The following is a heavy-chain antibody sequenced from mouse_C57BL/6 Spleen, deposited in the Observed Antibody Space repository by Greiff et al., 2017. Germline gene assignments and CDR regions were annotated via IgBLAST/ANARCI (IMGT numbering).Heavy chain of an antibody. V-gene: IGHV1-61*01. CDR1: GYTFTSYW. CDR3: ARRDDYDVGNEGY. D-gene: IGHD2-4*01. Sequence: VQLQQPGAELVRPGSSVKLSCKASGYTFTSYWMDWVKQRPGQGLEWIGNIYPSDSETHYNQKFKDKATLTVDKSSSTAYMQLSSLTSEDSAVYYCARRDDYDVGNEGYWGQGTLVTVSA. CDR2: IYPSDSET. J-gene: IGHJ3*01.